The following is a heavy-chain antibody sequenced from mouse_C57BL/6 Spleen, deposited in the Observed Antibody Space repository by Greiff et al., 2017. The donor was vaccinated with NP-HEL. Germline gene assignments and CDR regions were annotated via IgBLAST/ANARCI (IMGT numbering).Heavy chain of an antibody. J-gene: IGHJ4*01. D-gene: IGHD3-2*02. V-gene: IGHV1-80*01. CDR3: ARCDSSGYLYYYAMDY. CDR1: GYAFSSYW. CDR2: IYPGDGDT. Sequence: QVQLQQSGAELVKPGASVKISCKASGYAFSSYWMNWVKQRPGKGLEWIGQIYPGDGDTNYNGKFKGKATLTADKSSSTAYMQLSSLTSEDSAVYFCARCDSSGYLYYYAMDYWGQGTSVTVSS.